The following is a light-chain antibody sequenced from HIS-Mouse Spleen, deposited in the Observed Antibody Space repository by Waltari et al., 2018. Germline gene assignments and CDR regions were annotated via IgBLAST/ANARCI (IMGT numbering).Light chain of an antibody. J-gene: IGLJ3*02. CDR3: SSYAGSNNLV. CDR1: SSAVGGYNY. V-gene: IGLV2-8*01. CDR2: EVS. Sequence: QSALTQPPSASGSPGQSVTISCTGTSSAVGGYNYVPWYQQHPGKAPKLMIYEVSQRPSGVPDRFSGSKSGNTASLTGSGLQAEDEADYYCSSYAGSNNLVFGGGTKLTVL.